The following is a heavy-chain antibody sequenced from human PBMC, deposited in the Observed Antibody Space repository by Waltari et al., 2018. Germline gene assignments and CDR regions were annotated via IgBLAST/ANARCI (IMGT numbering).Heavy chain of an antibody. CDR3: ARVDYSNYGPLDY. CDR2: IYYSGRA. Sequence: QLQLQESGPGLVKPSETLSLTCTVSGGSISSSSYYWGWIRQPPGKGLEWIGSIYYSGRAYYNPSLKSRVTISVDTSKNQFSLKLSSVTAADTAVYYCARVDYSNYGPLDYWGQGTLVTVSS. J-gene: IGHJ4*02. V-gene: IGHV4-39*07. D-gene: IGHD4-4*01. CDR1: GGSISSSSYY.